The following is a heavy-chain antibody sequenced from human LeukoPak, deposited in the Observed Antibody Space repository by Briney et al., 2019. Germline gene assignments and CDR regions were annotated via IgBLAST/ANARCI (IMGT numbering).Heavy chain of an antibody. CDR1: GFTVSSNY. CDR2: IYSGGST. CDR3: ARELLRFLEWGGAFDI. D-gene: IGHD3-3*01. J-gene: IGHJ3*02. V-gene: IGHV3-66*01. Sequence: GGSLRLSCAASGFTVSSNYMSWVRQAPGKGLEWVSVIYSGGSTYYADSVKGRFTISRDNSKNTLYLQMNSLRAEDTAVYYCARELLRFLEWGGAFDIWGQGTMVTVSS.